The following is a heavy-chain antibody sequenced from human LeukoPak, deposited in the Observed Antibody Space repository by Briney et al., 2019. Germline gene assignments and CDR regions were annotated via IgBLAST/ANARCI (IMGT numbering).Heavy chain of an antibody. CDR3: ARGVATNRYYFDY. D-gene: IGHD5-12*01. CDR2: INAGNGNT. Sequence: ASVKVSCKASGYTFTSYAMHWVRQAPGQRLEWMGWINAGNGNTKYSQKFQGRVTITRDTSASTAYMELSSLRSEDTAVYSCARGVATNRYYFDYWGQGTLVTISS. CDR1: GYTFTSYA. J-gene: IGHJ4*02. V-gene: IGHV1-3*01.